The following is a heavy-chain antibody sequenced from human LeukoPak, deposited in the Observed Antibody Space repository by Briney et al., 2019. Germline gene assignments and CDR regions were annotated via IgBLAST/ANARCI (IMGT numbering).Heavy chain of an antibody. J-gene: IGHJ3*02. D-gene: IGHD4-11*01. Sequence: GASLQISCEGSGSSFTSYWIGWVRQLPGKGLEWMGIIYPGDSDTRYSPSFQGQVTISADKSISTAYLQWSSLKASDTAMYYCASLTTEDAFDIWGQGTMVTVSS. CDR1: GSSFTSYW. CDR2: IYPGDSDT. CDR3: ASLTTEDAFDI. V-gene: IGHV5-51*01.